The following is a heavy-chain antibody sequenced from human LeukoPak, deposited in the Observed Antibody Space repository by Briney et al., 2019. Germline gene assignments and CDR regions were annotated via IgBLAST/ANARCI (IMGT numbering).Heavy chain of an antibody. D-gene: IGHD6-13*01. CDR2: ISYDGSNK. CDR3: AKDYSSRLSSDFDY. J-gene: IGHJ4*02. CDR1: GFTFSSYA. V-gene: IGHV3-30*04. Sequence: PGGSLRLSCAASGFTFSSYAMHWVRQAPGKGLEWVAVISYDGSNKYYADSVKGRFTISRDNSKNTLYLQMNSLRAEDTAVYYCAKDYSSRLSSDFDYWGQGTLVTVSS.